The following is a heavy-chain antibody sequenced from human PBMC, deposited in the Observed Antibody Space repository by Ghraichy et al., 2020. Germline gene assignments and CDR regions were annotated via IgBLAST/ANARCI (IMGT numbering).Heavy chain of an antibody. CDR1: RGSTSSNSYL. D-gene: IGHD2-15*01. CDR3: ARRGRYCSGGSCRVGYYFDY. CDR2: IYNSGTT. V-gene: IGHV4-39*01. Sequence: SETLSLTCTVSRGSTSSNSYLWGWIRQPPGKGLEWIGSIYNSGTTYYNPSLKSRVTISVDTSRNQFSLKLSSLTAADTAVYYCARRGRYCSGGSCRVGYYFDYWAHGSLVTVSS. J-gene: IGHJ4*01.